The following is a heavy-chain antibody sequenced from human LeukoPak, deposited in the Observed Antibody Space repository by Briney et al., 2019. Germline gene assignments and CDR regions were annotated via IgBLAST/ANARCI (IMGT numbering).Heavy chain of an antibody. J-gene: IGHJ3*02. CDR2: IYSGGST. CDR3: ARAGAFDI. V-gene: IGHV3-53*01. Sequence: PGGSLRLSCAASGFTFSSYGMHWVRQAPGKGLEWVSVIYSGGSTYYADSVKGRFTISRDNSKNTLYLQMNSLRAEDTAVYYCARAGAFDIWGQGTMVTVSS. CDR1: GFTFSSYG.